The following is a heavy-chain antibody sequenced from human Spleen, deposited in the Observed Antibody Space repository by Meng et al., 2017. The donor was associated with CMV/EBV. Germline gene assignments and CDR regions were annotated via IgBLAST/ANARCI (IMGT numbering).Heavy chain of an antibody. CDR1: GFTFIHYE. J-gene: IGHJ4*02. Sequence: GGSLRLSCAASGFTFIHYEMDWVRQAPGKGLEWVSSISAYSTYIFYADSVKGRFTISRDNSKNSLNLQMNSLGADDTAVYYCAREGQWTVAGALDFGGPGTLVTVSS. V-gene: IGHV3-21*06. CDR3: AREGQWTVAGALDF. CDR2: ISAYSTYI. D-gene: IGHD6-19*01.